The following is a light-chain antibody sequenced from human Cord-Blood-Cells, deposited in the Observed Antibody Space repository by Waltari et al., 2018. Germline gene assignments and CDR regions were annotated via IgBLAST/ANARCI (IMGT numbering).Light chain of an antibody. J-gene: IGKJ1*01. CDR2: AAS. V-gene: IGKV1-17*01. CDR1: QRIRND. Sequence: DIRTTQSISARSASGRERCTISCRASQRIRNDLGWYKQKPGKAPKRLIYAASSLQSGVPSRFSGSGSGTEFTLTISSLQPEDFATYYCLQHNSYPRTFGQGTKVEIK. CDR3: LQHNSYPRT.